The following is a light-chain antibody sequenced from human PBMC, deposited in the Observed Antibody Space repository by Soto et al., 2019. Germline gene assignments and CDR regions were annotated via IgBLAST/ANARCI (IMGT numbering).Light chain of an antibody. CDR1: QSISTW. V-gene: IGKV1-5*01. CDR3: QQYNTYSWT. J-gene: IGKJ1*01. Sequence: DIQMTQSPSALSASVGDRVTITCRASQSISTWLAWYQQKPGKAPKLLIYDASNLESGVPSTFSGSGSGTEFTLTITSLQPDDFATYYCQQYNTYSWTFGQGTKVYIK. CDR2: DAS.